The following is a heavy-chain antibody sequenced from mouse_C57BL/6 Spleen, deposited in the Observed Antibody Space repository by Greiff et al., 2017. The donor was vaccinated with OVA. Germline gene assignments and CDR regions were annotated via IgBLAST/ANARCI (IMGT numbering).Heavy chain of an antibody. V-gene: IGHV5-6*01. CDR2: ISSGGSYT. J-gene: IGHJ4*01. Sequence: EVKLVESGGDLVKPGGSLKLSCAASGFTFSSYGMSWVRQTPDKRLEWVATISSGGSYTYYPDSVKGRFTISRDNAKNTLYLQMSSLKSEDTAMYYCARRVTTANAMDYWGQGTSVTVSS. CDR1: GFTFSSYG. D-gene: IGHD1-2*01. CDR3: ARRVTTANAMDY.